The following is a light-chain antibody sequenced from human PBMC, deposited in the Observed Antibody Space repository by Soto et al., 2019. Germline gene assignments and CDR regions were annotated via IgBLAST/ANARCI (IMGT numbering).Light chain of an antibody. CDR2: KAS. V-gene: IGKV1-5*03. Sequence: DIQMTQSPSTLSASVGDRVTITCRASQSVGSWLAWYQQKPGKAPKLLIYKASRLESGVPSRFSGSESGTEFTLTISNLQPDDFATYYCQQYDNLPLIFGQGTRLEIK. J-gene: IGKJ5*01. CDR3: QQYDNLPLI. CDR1: QSVGSW.